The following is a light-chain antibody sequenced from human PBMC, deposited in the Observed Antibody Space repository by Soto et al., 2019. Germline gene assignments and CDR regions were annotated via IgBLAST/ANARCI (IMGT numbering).Light chain of an antibody. CDR1: QTIDSW. CDR2: KAS. J-gene: IGKJ1*01. CDR3: QQYKTYLIT. V-gene: IGKV1-5*03. Sequence: IQMTQSPSTLSASVGDRVTITCGASQTIDSWLDWYQKRPGKPPNLLIYKASTLASGVPSRLSGSGYGTELTLTISSLKTDDFETYYCQQYKTYLITFGQGTKVDIK.